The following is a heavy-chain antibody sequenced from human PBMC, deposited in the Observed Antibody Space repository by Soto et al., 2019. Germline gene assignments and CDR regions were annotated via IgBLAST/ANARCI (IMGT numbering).Heavy chain of an antibody. CDR1: GGSISSYY. CDR3: ARRLDYSNSRGAFDI. J-gene: IGHJ3*02. V-gene: IGHV4-59*08. D-gene: IGHD4-4*01. Sequence: SETLSLTCTVSGGSISSYYWSWIRQPPGKGLEWIGYIYYSGSTNYNPSLKSRVTISVDTSKNQFSLKLSSVTAADTAVYYCARRLDYSNSRGAFDIWGQGTMVTVSS. CDR2: IYYSGST.